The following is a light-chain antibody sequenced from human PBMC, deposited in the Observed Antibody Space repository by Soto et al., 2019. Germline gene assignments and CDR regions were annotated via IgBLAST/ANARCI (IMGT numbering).Light chain of an antibody. CDR1: QSINTL. J-gene: IGKJ1*01. V-gene: IGKV3-20*01. Sequence: LTQSPATLSVSPGGRTILSCRASQSINTLLAWYQQKPGQAPRLLIHSASSRAAGIPDRFSGSGSGTDFTLTISRLEPEDFAVYYCQQYGSSRTFGQGTKVDIK. CDR2: SAS. CDR3: QQYGSSRT.